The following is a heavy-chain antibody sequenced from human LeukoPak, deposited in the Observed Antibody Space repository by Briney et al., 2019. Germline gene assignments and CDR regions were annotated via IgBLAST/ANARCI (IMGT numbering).Heavy chain of an antibody. V-gene: IGHV3-66*01. CDR3: ARDYYDSSGYPSPYFDY. CDR1: GFTVSSNY. CDR2: IYSGGST. Sequence: QTGGSLRLSCAASGFTVSSNYMSWVRQAPGKGLEWVSVIYSGGSTYYADSVKGRFTISRDNSKNTLYLQMNSLRAEDTAVYYCARDYYDSSGYPSPYFDYWGQGTLVTVSS. D-gene: IGHD3-22*01. J-gene: IGHJ4*02.